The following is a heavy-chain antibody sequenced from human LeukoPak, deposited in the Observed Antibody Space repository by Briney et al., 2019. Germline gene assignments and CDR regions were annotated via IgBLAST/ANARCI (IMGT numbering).Heavy chain of an antibody. D-gene: IGHD3-10*01. CDR3: ARGRDYYGSGSLNDAFDI. V-gene: IGHV1-8*01. J-gene: IGHJ3*02. CDR1: GYTFTSYD. CDR2: MNPNSGNT. Sequence: ASVKVSCKASGYTFTSYDINWVRQATGQGLEWMGWMNPNSGNTGYAQKFQGRVTMTRNTSISTAYMELSSPRSEDTAVYYCARGRDYYGSGSLNDAFDIWGQGTMVTVSS.